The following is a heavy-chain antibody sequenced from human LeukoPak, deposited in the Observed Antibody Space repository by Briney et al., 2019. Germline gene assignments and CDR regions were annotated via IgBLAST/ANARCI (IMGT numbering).Heavy chain of an antibody. CDR2: ISYDGSNK. V-gene: IGHV3-30*03. CDR1: GFTFSSYG. CDR3: AREAVAGNPPYIDY. D-gene: IGHD6-19*01. Sequence: GGSLRLSCAASGFTFSSYGMHWVRQAPGKGLEWVAVISYDGSNKYYADSVKGRFTISRDNSKNTLYLQMNSLRAEDTAVYYCAREAVAGNPPYIDYWGQGTLVTVSS. J-gene: IGHJ4*02.